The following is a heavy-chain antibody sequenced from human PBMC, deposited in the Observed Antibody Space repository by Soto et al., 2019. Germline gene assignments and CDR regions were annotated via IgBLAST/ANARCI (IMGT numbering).Heavy chain of an antibody. CDR3: ARDRQIDYSNYVQGMDV. CDR2: TYYRSKWYN. CDR1: GDSVSSNSAA. V-gene: IGHV6-1*01. D-gene: IGHD4-4*01. J-gene: IGHJ6*02. Sequence: SQTLSLTCAISGDSVSSNSAAWNWIRQSPSRGLEWLGRTYYRSKWYNDYAVSVKSRITINPDTSKNQFSLKLSSVTAADTAVYYCARDRQIDYSNYVQGMDVWGQGTTVTVSS.